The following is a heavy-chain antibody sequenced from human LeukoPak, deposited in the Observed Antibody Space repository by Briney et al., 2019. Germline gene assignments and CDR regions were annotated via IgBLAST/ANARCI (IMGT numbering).Heavy chain of an antibody. Sequence: GGSLRLSCAPSGFTFYDYGMSWVRHAPGKGGEWVSGINWNGGSTGYADSVRGRFAISRDNAQNSLYLQMNSLRAEDTAMYFCARVGSSTYFYYYMDVWGKGTTVTVSS. D-gene: IGHD6-13*01. V-gene: IGHV3-20*04. J-gene: IGHJ6*03. CDR3: ARVGSSTYFYYYMDV. CDR1: GFTFYDYG. CDR2: INWNGGST.